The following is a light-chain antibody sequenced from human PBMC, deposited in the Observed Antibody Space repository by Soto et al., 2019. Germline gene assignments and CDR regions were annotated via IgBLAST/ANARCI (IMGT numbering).Light chain of an antibody. CDR3: QQYNNLPPWT. J-gene: IGKJ1*01. CDR2: GAS. V-gene: IGKV3-15*01. CDR1: QSVSSN. Sequence: EIVMTQSPATLSVSPGERATLSCRASQSVSSNLAWYQQKPGQAPRLLIYGASTRATGIPARFSGSGSGTEFTLTISSLQSADFAVYCCQQYNNLPPWTFGQGTKVEIK.